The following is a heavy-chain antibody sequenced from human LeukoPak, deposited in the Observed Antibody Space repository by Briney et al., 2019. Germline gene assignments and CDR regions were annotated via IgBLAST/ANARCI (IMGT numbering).Heavy chain of an antibody. D-gene: IGHD6-13*01. CDR2: ISAYNGNT. J-gene: IGHJ3*02. CDR3: AREGPMSSSWYLRDAFDI. CDR1: GYTFTSYG. V-gene: IGHV1-18*01. Sequence: ASVKVSCKASGYTFTSYGISWVRQAPGQGLEWMGWISAYNGNTNYAQKLQGRVTMTTDTSTSTAYMELRSLRSDDTAVYYCAREGPMSSSWYLRDAFDIWGQGTMVIVSS.